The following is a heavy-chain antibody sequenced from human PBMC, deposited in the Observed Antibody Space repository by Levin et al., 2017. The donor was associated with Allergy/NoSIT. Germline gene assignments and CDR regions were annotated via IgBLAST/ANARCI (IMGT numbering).Heavy chain of an antibody. J-gene: IGHJ4*02. CDR3: TREGRYDLLTGDYRENY. V-gene: IGHV4-38-2*02. CDR1: GYSISSGSY. CDR2: IYHTGKT. D-gene: IGHD3-9*01. Sequence: SETLSLTCDVSGYSISSGSYWGWIRQPPGKGLEWVANIYHTGKTYYNPSLNGRVTISADTPKNQFSLKLRSVTAADTAVYYCTREGRYDLLTGDYRENYWGQGALVTVSS.